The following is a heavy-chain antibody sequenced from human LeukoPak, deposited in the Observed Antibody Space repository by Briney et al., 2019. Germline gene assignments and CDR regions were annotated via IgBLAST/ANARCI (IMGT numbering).Heavy chain of an antibody. J-gene: IGHJ5*02. CDR1: GFTFSNYE. CDR3: ARDVWFDP. V-gene: IGHV3-48*03. Sequence: GGSLRLSCTASGFTFSNYEMNWIRQAAGKGPEWVSYIGSSGVTKHYADSVKGRFTISRDNPKNSVFLQMNSLRVEGTAVYYCARDVWFDPWGQGTLVTVSS. CDR2: IGSSGVTK.